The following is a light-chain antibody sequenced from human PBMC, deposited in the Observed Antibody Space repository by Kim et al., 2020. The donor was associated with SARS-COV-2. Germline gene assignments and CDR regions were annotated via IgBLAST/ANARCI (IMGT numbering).Light chain of an antibody. J-gene: IGKJ1*01. V-gene: IGKV3-11*01. CDR1: QSVSSY. CDR3: QQRSNWPPWT. CDR2: DAS. Sequence: SPGHRATLSCRASQSVSSYLAWYQQKPGQAPSLRIYDASNRATGIPARFSGSGSGTDFTLTISSLEPEDFAVYYCQQRSNWPPWTFGQGTKVDIK.